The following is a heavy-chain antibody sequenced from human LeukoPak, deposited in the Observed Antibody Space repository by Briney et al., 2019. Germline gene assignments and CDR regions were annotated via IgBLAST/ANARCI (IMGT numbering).Heavy chain of an antibody. D-gene: IGHD6-13*01. CDR3: AREDTAAAGTGYYYGMDV. CDR2: ITESGGTT. Sequence: TGGSLRLSCAASGFTFSSYAMNWVRQAPGKGLEWVSVITESGGTTYYTDSVKGRFTISRDNSKNSLYLQMNSLRAEDTAVYYCAREDTAAAGTGYYYGMDVWGQGTTVTVSS. CDR1: GFTFSSYA. V-gene: IGHV3-23*01. J-gene: IGHJ6*02.